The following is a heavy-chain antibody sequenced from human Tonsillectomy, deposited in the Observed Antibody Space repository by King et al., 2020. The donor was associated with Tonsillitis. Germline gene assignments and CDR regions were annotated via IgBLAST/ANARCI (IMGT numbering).Heavy chain of an antibody. CDR2: MNPNSGST. Sequence: VQLVESGAEVKKPGASVKVSCKASGYTFSSYDINWVRQAPGQGLEWMGWMNPNSGSTGYAQKFQGRVTLTRNTSISTAYLELSSLRSEDTAVYYCARDRADYYYGMDVWGQGTTVTVSS. CDR1: GYTFSSYD. CDR3: ARDRADYYYGMDV. V-gene: IGHV1-8*01. J-gene: IGHJ6*02. D-gene: IGHD1-14*01.